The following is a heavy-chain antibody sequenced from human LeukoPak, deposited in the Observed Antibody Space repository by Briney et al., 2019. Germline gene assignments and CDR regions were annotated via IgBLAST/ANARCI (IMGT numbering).Heavy chain of an antibody. CDR3: ARVGYCSGGSCRPYYFDY. CDR2: ITPNSGGT. D-gene: IGHD2-15*01. CDR1: GYTFTGYY. Sequence: ASVKVSCKASGYTFTGYYMHWVRQAPGQGLEWMGWITPNSGGTNYAQKLQGRVTMTTDTSTSTAYMELRSLRSDDTAVYYCARVGYCSGGSCRPYYFDYWGQGTLVTVSS. J-gene: IGHJ4*02. V-gene: IGHV1-2*02.